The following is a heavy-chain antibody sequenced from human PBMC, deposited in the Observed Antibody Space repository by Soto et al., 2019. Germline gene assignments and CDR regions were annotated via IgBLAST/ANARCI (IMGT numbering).Heavy chain of an antibody. CDR2: ISSSSSYI. J-gene: IGHJ1*01. CDR3: ARDPSAEYFQH. CDR1: GFTFSNYS. V-gene: IGHV3-21*01. Sequence: GGSLRLSCAASGFTFSNYSMNWVRQAPGKGLEWVSSISSSSSYIYYADSVKGRFTISRDNAKNSLYLQMNSLRAEDTAVYYCARDPSAEYFQHWGQGTLVTVSS.